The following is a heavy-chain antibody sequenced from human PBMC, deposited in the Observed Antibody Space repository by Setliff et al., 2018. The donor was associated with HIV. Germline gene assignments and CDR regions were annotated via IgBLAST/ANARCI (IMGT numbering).Heavy chain of an antibody. CDR1: GDSMSRHY. CDR3: ARHPGSTSNWYKGAFDF. Sequence: SETLSLTCTVSGDSMSRHYWSWIRQPPGKGLEFIGSLFHSGNTYCTPSVKSRVIISVDTSKNQFSLKVKSVTAADTAMYYCARHPGSTSNWYKGAFDFWGQGRMVTVSS. D-gene: IGHD6-13*01. CDR2: LFHSGNT. J-gene: IGHJ3*01. V-gene: IGHV4-59*08.